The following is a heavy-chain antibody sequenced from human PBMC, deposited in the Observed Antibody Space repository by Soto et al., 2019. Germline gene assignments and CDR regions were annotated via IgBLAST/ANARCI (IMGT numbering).Heavy chain of an antibody. Sequence: VQLQESGPGLVKPSGTLSLSCAVSGGSISSGNWWSWVRQFPEKGLEWIGEIFHSGSTNHNPSLNCRLXISVDNSKNQFSLKLSSVTAADPAVYYCASHRGNTYGPYDYWGQGTLVTVSS. CDR3: ASHRGNTYGPYDY. J-gene: IGHJ4*02. CDR1: GGSISSGNW. D-gene: IGHD5-18*01. CDR2: IFHSGST. V-gene: IGHV4-4*02.